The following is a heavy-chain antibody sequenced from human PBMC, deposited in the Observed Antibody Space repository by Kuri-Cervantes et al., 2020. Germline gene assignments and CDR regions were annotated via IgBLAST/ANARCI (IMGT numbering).Heavy chain of an antibody. D-gene: IGHD6-13*01. CDR3: ARQTAAARTIDY. Sequence: SETLSLTCTVSNGSIRTDEQYWSWIRQAPGKGLEWIGYIYYSENTRYNPSLKSRVNMSIDTSTNQFSLTLTSVTAADTAVYYCARQTAAARTIDYWGQGTLVTVSS. CDR2: IYYSENT. J-gene: IGHJ4*02. V-gene: IGHV4-30-4*01. CDR1: NGSIRTDEQY.